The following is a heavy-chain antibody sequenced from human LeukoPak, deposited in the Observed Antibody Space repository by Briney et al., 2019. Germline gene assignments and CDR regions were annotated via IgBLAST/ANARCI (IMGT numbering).Heavy chain of an antibody. Sequence: GGSLRLSCSASGFTFSSYWMHWVRQAPGKGLVWFSRIKSDGSTRYADSVKGRFTISRDNAKNTVSLQMNSLRPEDTGVYYCARAPSEIGGYYPEYFRHWGQGTLVTVSP. V-gene: IGHV3-74*01. CDR3: ARAPSEIGGYYPEYFRH. CDR2: IKSDGST. CDR1: GFTFSSYW. D-gene: IGHD3-22*01. J-gene: IGHJ1*01.